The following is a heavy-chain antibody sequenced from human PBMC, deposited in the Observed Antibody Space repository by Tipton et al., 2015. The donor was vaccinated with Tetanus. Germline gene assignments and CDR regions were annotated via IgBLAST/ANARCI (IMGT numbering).Heavy chain of an antibody. CDR3: ARASGSHPSYYNYAADV. CDR1: GGSFSGYN. CDR2: INHSGST. V-gene: IGHV4-34*01. J-gene: IGHJ6*02. D-gene: IGHD1-26*01. Sequence: TLSLTCAVYGGSFSGYNWSWIRQPPGKGLEWIGDINHSGSTNYSPSLKSRVTISVDTSKNQFSLKVSSVTAADTAVYFCARASGSHPSYYNYAADVWGQGTTVTVSS.